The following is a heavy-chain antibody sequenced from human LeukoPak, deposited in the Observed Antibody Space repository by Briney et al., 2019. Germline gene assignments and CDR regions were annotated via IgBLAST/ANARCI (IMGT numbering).Heavy chain of an antibody. CDR1: GFTFSSYA. D-gene: IGHD2-21*02. J-gene: IGHJ5*02. V-gene: IGHV3-30-3*01. CDR2: ISYDGSNK. CDR3: AREVETYWFDP. Sequence: QPGGSLRLSCAASGFTFSSYAMHWVRQAPGKGLEWVAVISYDGSNKYYADSVKGRFTISRDNSKNTLYLQMNSLRAEDTAVYYCAREVETYWFDPWGQGTLVTVSS.